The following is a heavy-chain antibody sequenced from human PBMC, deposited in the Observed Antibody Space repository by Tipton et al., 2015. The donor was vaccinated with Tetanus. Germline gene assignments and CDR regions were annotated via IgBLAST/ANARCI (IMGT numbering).Heavy chain of an antibody. CDR3: ARANNEFPKKGPFDS. Sequence: TLSLTCAVDGESFSGYYWSWLRQPPGKGLEWIGEINHSGRGNFHPSLESRLRISVDTSKKQFSLRLTSVTAADTAVYYCARANNEFPKKGPFDSWGQGSLVIVSS. D-gene: IGHD1-1*01. J-gene: IGHJ4*02. CDR1: GESFSGYY. V-gene: IGHV4-34*01. CDR2: INHSGRG.